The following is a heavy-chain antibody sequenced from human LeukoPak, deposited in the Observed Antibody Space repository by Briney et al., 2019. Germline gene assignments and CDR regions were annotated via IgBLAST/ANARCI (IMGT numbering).Heavy chain of an antibody. D-gene: IGHD2-2*01. V-gene: IGHV1-46*01. CDR1: GYTFTSYY. Sequence: ASVKVSCKASGYTFTSYYMHWVRQAPGQGLEWMGIINPSGGSTSYAQKFQGRVTMTRDTSTSTVYMELSSLRSEDTAVYYCARVPGPSCSSTSCYEGGMGYWGQGTLVTVSS. J-gene: IGHJ4*02. CDR2: INPSGGST. CDR3: ARVPGPSCSSTSCYEGGMGY.